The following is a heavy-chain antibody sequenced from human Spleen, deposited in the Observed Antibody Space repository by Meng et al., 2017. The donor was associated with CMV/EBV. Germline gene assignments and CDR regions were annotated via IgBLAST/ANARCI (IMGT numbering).Heavy chain of an antibody. CDR2: VSGRGDNT. CDR1: GFTFSAYA. D-gene: IGHD2-21*01. Sequence: GGSLRLSCAASGFTFSAYAMSWVRQAPGKGLEWVSAVSGRGDNTYHADSVKGRFTISRDNSKNTVYLQMNGLRAEDTAVYYCAKSPVVVLPYYYGMDVWGQGTTVTVSS. V-gene: IGHV3-23*01. J-gene: IGHJ6*02. CDR3: AKSPVVVLPYYYGMDV.